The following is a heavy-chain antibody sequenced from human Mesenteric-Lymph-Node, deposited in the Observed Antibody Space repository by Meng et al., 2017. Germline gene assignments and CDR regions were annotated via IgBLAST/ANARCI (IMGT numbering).Heavy chain of an antibody. CDR1: GDSISSDIW. CDR3: GRDQGRQLINH. Sequence: QVQLQASGPGLVKPSGTLSLTCTVSGDSISSDIWWSWVRQPPGKGLEWIGEVYHRGDTNYNPSLKSRVVISVDRSKNQFSLNLSSVTAADTAVYYCGRDQGRQLINHWGQGTLVTVSS. J-gene: IGHJ4*02. D-gene: IGHD1-1*01. CDR2: VYHRGDT. V-gene: IGHV4-4*02.